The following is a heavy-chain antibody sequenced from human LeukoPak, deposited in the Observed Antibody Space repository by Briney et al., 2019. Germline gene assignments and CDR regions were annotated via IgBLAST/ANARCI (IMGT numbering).Heavy chain of an antibody. V-gene: IGHV4-34*01. J-gene: IGHJ4*02. D-gene: IGHD6-6*01. CDR3: ARGFSPEYRSSLAY. CDR1: GGSFSGYY. Sequence: SETLSLTCAVYGGSFSGYYWSWIRQPPGKGLEWIGEINHSGSTNYNPSLKSRVTISVDTSKSQFSLKLSSVTAADTAVYYCARGFSPEYRSSLAYWGQGTLVTVSS. CDR2: INHSGST.